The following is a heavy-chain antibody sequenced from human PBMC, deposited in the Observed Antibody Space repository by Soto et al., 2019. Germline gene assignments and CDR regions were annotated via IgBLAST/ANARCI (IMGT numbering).Heavy chain of an antibody. J-gene: IGHJ2*01. CDR2: IYYSGST. V-gene: IGHV4-59*01. CDR3: ARLAPNWGLIWSVRYFDL. Sequence: SETLSLTCTVSGGSISSYYWSWIRQPPGKGLEWIGYIYYSGSTNYNPSLKSRVTISVDTSKNQFSLKLSSVTAADTAVYYCARLAPNWGLIWSVRYFDLWGRGTLVTVSS. CDR1: GGSISSYY. D-gene: IGHD7-27*01.